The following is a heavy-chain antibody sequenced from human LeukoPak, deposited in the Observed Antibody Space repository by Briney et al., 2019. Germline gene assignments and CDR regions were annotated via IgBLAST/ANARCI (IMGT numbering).Heavy chain of an antibody. D-gene: IGHD3-3*01. CDR2: IYYSGST. CDR1: GGSISSSSYY. CDR3: ARRPGYDFWSGFDYGMDV. J-gene: IGHJ6*02. V-gene: IGHV4-39*01. Sequence: PSETLSLTCIVSGGSISSSSYYWGWIRQPPGKGLEWIGSIYYSGSTYYNPSLKSRVTISVDTSKNQFSLKLSSVTAADTAVYHCARRPGYDFWSGFDYGMDVWGQGTTVTVSS.